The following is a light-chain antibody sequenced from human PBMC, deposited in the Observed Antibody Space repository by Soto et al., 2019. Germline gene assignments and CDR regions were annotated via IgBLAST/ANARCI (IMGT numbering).Light chain of an antibody. CDR1: SSDVGGYNY. J-gene: IGLJ1*01. CDR2: DVS. V-gene: IGLV2-14*01. Sequence: QSALTQPASVSGSPGQSITISCTGTSSDVGGYNYVSWYQQHPGKAPKLMIYDVSNRPSEVSNRFSGSKSGNTASLHISGLQAEDEADYYCSSYTSSSTYVFGTGTKLTVL. CDR3: SSYTSSSTYV.